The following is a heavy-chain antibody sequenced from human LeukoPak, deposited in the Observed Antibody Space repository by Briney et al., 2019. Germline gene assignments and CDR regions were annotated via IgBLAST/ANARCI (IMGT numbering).Heavy chain of an antibody. V-gene: IGHV4-4*02. CDR1: GASVSTNNW. Sequence: PSETLSLTCVVSGASVSTNNWWTWVRQAPGKGLEWIGEVYHSGSTNYNPSLKSRVTISVDKSKNQFSLKLSSVTAADTAVYYCARDPGVYPQQYVWGSYRRRPDYYFDYWGQGTLVTVSS. CDR3: ARDPGVYPQQYVWGSYRRRPDYYFDY. CDR2: VYHSGST. J-gene: IGHJ4*02. D-gene: IGHD3-16*02.